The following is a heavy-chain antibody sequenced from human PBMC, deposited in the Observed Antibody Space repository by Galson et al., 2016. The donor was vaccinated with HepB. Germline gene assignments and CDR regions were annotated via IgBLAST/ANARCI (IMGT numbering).Heavy chain of an antibody. CDR1: DGSITSNKW. CDR3: ARSPPWSGYFDS. J-gene: IGHJ4*02. V-gene: IGHV4-4*02. CDR2: IYHSGST. D-gene: IGHD3-3*01. Sequence: ETLSLTCAVSDGSITSNKWWSWVRQTPRKGLEWIGEIYHSGSTNYNPSLKSRVTISVDKSKNQFSLRLTSVTATDTAVYYCARSPPWSGYFDSWGQGALVTGSS.